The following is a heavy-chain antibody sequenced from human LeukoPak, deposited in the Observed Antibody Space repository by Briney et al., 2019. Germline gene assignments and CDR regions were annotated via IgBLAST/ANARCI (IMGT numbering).Heavy chain of an antibody. V-gene: IGHV1-18*01. CDR2: ISAYNSNT. Sequence: ASVKVSCKASGYTFTSSGISWVRQAPGQGLEWMGWISAYNSNTNYAQKLQGRVTMTTDTSTSTAYMELRSLRSDDTAVYYCARVSRFGHYIDYWGQGTLVTVSS. J-gene: IGHJ4*02. CDR3: ARVSRFGHYIDY. D-gene: IGHD3-10*01. CDR1: GYTFTSSG.